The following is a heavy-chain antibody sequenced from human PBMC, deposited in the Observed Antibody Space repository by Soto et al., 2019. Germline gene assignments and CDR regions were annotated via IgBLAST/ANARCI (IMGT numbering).Heavy chain of an antibody. CDR1: GFTFSDYY. D-gene: IGHD3-10*01. J-gene: IGHJ4*02. Sequence: GGSLRLSCAASGFTFSDYYMSWIRQAPGKGLECVSYISSSSSYTNYADSVKGRFTISRDNAKSSLYLQMNSLRAEDTAVYYCARGAYGSYYFDYWGQGTLVTVSS. V-gene: IGHV3-11*03. CDR2: ISSSSSYT. CDR3: ARGAYGSYYFDY.